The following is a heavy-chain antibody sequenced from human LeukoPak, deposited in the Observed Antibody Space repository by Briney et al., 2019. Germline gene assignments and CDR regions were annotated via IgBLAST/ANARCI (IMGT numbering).Heavy chain of an antibody. CDR3: ARDVPRGTGYMDV. Sequence: SETLSLTCTVSGGSIKNYYWTWIRQPPGKGLEWLGYIYYSGSTSSNPSLKSRVTISVDTPKNQFSLRLKYVTAADTAVYYCARDVPRGTGYMDVWGKGTTVTVSS. CDR1: GGSIKNYY. V-gene: IGHV4-59*01. D-gene: IGHD3-10*01. J-gene: IGHJ6*03. CDR2: IYYSGST.